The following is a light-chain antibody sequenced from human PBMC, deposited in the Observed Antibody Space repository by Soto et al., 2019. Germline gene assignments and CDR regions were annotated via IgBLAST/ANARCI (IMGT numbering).Light chain of an antibody. J-gene: IGLJ1*01. CDR1: SSNIGAGYD. Sequence: QSVLTQPPSVSGAPGQRVTISCTGSSSNIGAGYDVHWYQQLPGTAPKLLIYDNNNRPSGVPDRFSGSKSGSSASLAITGLQAEDEADYYCQSYDSSLSGSSVFGTGTKVTVL. CDR2: DNN. CDR3: QSYDSSLSGSSV. V-gene: IGLV1-40*01.